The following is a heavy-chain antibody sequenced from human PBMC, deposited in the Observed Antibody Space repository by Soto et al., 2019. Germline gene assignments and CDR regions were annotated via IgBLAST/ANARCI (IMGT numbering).Heavy chain of an antibody. CDR3: ARGLPAAGYP. D-gene: IGHD6-13*01. CDR1: GGSFSGYY. CDR2: INDSGST. V-gene: IGHV4-34*01. Sequence: QVQLQQWGAGLLKPSETLSLTCAVFGGSFSGYYWSWIRQPPGKGLEWIGEINDSGSTNYKPSLRSGVTRSVDSSKKQFSLKLSSVTATDTAVYYCARGLPAAGYPWGQGTLVTVSS. J-gene: IGHJ5*02.